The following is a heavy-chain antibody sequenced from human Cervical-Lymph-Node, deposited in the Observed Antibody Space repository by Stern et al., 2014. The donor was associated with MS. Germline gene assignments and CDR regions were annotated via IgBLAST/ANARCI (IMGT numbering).Heavy chain of an antibody. Sequence: QMQLVQSGSELKKPGASVQVSCKASGYTFTSYAIHWVRQAPGQGLEWMGWINTQTGNPTYAQGFTGRFVFSLDTSVNTAYLQISSLKPEDTAIYYCARAYSSGYYYFDSWGQGTLVTVSS. CDR3: ARAYSSGYYYFDS. D-gene: IGHD6-19*01. CDR1: GYTFTSYA. J-gene: IGHJ4*02. V-gene: IGHV7-4-1*02. CDR2: INTQTGNP.